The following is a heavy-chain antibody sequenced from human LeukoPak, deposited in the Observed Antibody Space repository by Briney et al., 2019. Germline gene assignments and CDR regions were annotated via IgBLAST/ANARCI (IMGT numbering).Heavy chain of an antibody. CDR1: GGTFSSYT. CDR3: AIANYDFWSGYCPPDY. CDR2: IIPILGIA. J-gene: IGHJ4*02. D-gene: IGHD3-3*01. Sequence: ASVKVSCKASGGTFSSYTISWVRQTPGQGLEWMGRIIPILGIANYAQKFQGRVTITADKSTSTAYMELSSLRSEDTAVYYCAIANYDFWSGYCPPDYWGQGTLVTVSS. V-gene: IGHV1-69*02.